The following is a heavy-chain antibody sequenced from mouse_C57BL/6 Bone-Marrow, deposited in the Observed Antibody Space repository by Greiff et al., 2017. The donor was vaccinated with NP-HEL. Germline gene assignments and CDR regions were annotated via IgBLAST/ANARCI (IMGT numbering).Heavy chain of an antibody. J-gene: IGHJ1*03. Sequence: EVMLVESGEGLVKPGGSLKLSCAASGFTFSSYAMSWVRQTPEKRLEWVAYISSGGGYIYYADTVKGRFTIARDNARNTLYLQMSSLKSEDTAMYYCTREGALITTVVATDWYCDVWGTGTTVTVSS. CDR1: GFTFSSYA. D-gene: IGHD1-1*01. V-gene: IGHV5-9-1*02. CDR2: ISSGGGYI. CDR3: TREGALITTVVATDWYCDV.